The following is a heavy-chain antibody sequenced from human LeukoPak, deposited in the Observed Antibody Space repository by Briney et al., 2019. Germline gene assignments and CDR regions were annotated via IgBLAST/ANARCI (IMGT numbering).Heavy chain of an antibody. CDR3: ARLVDYYDSSGYSFDY. V-gene: IGHV1-2*02. J-gene: IGHJ4*02. CDR2: INPSSGGT. CDR1: GYTFTGYY. Sequence: ASVKVSCKASGYTFTGYYMHWVRQAPGQGLEWMGWINPSSGGTNYAQKFQGRVTVTRDTSISTAYMELSRLRSDDTAVYYCARLVDYYDSSGYSFDYWGQGTLVTVSS. D-gene: IGHD3-22*01.